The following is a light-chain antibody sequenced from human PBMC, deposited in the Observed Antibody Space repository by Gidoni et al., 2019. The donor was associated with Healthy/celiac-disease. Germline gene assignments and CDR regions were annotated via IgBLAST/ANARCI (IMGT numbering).Light chain of an antibody. Sequence: LTQSPSFLSASVGDRVTITCRASQGISSYLAWYQQKPGKAPKLLIYAASTLQSGVPSRFSGSGSGTEFTLTISSLQPEDFATYDCQQLNSYPITCGQGTRLEIK. J-gene: IGKJ5*01. CDR3: QQLNSYPIT. CDR1: QGISSY. V-gene: IGKV1-9*01. CDR2: AAS.